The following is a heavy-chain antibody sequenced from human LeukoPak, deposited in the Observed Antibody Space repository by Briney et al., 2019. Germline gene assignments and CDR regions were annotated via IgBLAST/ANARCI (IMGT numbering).Heavy chain of an antibody. V-gene: IGHV3-20*04. CDR3: AGRNYGIGELVYGDGYYYMDV. J-gene: IGHJ6*03. D-gene: IGHD3-10*01. Sequence: PVGALRLSCAASGFTFDEYGMSWVRQAPGKGLEWVSGINWNGGSTGYADSVKGRFTISRDNAKNSLYLQMNSLRAEDTASYYCAGRNYGIGELVYGDGYYYMDVWGKGTTVTVSS. CDR2: INWNGGST. CDR1: GFTFDEYG.